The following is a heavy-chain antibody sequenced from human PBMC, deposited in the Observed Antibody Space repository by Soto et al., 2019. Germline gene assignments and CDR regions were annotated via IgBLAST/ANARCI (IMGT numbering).Heavy chain of an antibody. CDR1: GGSISSADYY. J-gene: IGHJ5*02. Sequence: PSETLSLTCTVSGGSISSADYYWSWIRQSPGKGLEWIGYIYYSGRTYYNPSLKSRVIISVDTSKNQFSLKLSSVTAADTAVYYCARVVIGYCSSGNCYSSFRFDPWGQGTLVTVSS. V-gene: IGHV4-30-4*01. D-gene: IGHD2-15*01. CDR2: IYYSGRT. CDR3: ARVVIGYCSSGNCYSSFRFDP.